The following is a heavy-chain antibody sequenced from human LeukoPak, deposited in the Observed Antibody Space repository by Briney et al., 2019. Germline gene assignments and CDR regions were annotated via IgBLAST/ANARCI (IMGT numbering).Heavy chain of an antibody. CDR3: ARLRALSYYDSSGDLYYFEY. CDR1: GGSISSYY. V-gene: IGHV4-59*01. CDR2: IYYSGIT. Sequence: PSETLSLTCTVSGGSISSYYWSWLRQPPGKGLEWIGFIYYSGITDYNPSLKSRVTIPVDTSKNQFSLKLTSVTAADTAVYYCARLRALSYYDSSGDLYYFEYWGQGTLVTVSS. J-gene: IGHJ4*02. D-gene: IGHD3-22*01.